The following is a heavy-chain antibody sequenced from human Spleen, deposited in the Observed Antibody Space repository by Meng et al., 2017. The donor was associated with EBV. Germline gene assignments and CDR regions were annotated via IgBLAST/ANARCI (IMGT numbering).Heavy chain of an antibody. CDR2: IYWDDVE. Sequence: QIPLKGSGPTLGKPTQTLTLTCTFSGFALSTSGVGVGWIRQPPGKALECLALIYWDDVERYSPSLRSRLTITKDTSKNQVFLTMTNMDPVDTATYYCAHALGHFDYWGQGTLVTVFS. J-gene: IGHJ4*02. D-gene: IGHD7-27*01. V-gene: IGHV2-5*02. CDR3: AHALGHFDY. CDR1: GFALSTSGVG.